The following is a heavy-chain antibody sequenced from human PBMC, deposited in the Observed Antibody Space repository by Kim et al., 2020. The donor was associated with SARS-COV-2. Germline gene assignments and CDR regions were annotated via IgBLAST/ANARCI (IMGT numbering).Heavy chain of an antibody. V-gene: IGHV4-39*01. Sequence: HKSRVTISVDTSKNQFSLKLSSVTAADTAVYYCASGSGSYPYYYYYGMDVWGQGTTVTVSS. J-gene: IGHJ6*02. CDR3: ASGSGSYPYYYYYGMDV. D-gene: IGHD1-26*01.